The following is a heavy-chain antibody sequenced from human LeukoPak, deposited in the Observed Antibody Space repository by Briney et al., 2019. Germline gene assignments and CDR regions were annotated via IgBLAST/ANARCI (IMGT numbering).Heavy chain of an antibody. J-gene: IGHJ4*02. Sequence: HPGGSLRLSCAASGFTFNKSWMSWVRQAPGKGPEWLANIKEDGTQKYYVDSVRGRFTISRDNAENSLYLQMSSLRAEDTAVYYCARDRGSSSSFDYWGQGTLVTVSS. CDR2: IKEDGTQK. CDR3: ARDRGSSSSFDY. CDR1: GFTFNKSW. V-gene: IGHV3-7*01. D-gene: IGHD6-6*01.